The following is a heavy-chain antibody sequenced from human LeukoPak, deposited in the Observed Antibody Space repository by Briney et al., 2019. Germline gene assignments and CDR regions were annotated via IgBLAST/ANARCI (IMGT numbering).Heavy chain of an antibody. V-gene: IGHV3-74*01. D-gene: IGHD3-22*01. CDR2: ISTDGSST. Sequence: GGSLRLSCSASGFTFSNYWMEWVRQAPGKGLVWVSRISTDGSSTNYADSVKGRFTISRDNSKNTLYLQMNSLRAEDTAVYYCAKLDSSGYYSPFDYWGQGTLVTVSS. CDR3: AKLDSSGYYSPFDY. J-gene: IGHJ4*02. CDR1: GFTFSNYW.